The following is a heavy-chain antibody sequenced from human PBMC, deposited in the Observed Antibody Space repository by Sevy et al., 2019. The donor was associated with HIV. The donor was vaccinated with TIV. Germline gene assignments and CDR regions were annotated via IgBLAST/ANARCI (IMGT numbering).Heavy chain of an antibody. CDR2: INPNSGGT. Sequence: ASVKVSCKASGYTFTGYYMHWVRQAPGQGLEWMEWINPNSGGTNYAQKFQGRVTMTRDTSISTAYMELSRLRSDDTAVYYCARQYSSSWTIGLYYYYGMDVWGQGTTVTVSS. CDR1: GYTFTGYY. CDR3: ARQYSSSWTIGLYYYYGMDV. V-gene: IGHV1-2*02. D-gene: IGHD6-13*01. J-gene: IGHJ6*02.